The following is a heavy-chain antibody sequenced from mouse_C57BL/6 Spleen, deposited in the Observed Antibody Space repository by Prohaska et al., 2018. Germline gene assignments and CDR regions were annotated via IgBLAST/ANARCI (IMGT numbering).Heavy chain of an antibody. CDR3: ARGPNWEGYFDY. J-gene: IGHJ2*01. V-gene: IGHV1-52*01. Sequence: QVQLQQPGAELVRPGSSVKLACKASGYTFTSYWMHWVKQRPIQGLEWIGNIDPSDSETHYNQKFKDKATWTVDKSSSTAYMQLSSLTSEDSAVYYCARGPNWEGYFDYWGQGTTLTVSS. CDR2: IDPSDSET. D-gene: IGHD4-1*01. CDR1: GYTFTSYW.